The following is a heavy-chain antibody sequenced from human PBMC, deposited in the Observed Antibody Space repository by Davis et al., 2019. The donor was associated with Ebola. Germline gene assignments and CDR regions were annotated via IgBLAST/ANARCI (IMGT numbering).Heavy chain of an antibody. V-gene: IGHV3-21*01. J-gene: IGHJ6*04. Sequence: GESLKISCAASGFTFSSYSMNWVRQAPGNWLEWVSSISSSSSYIYYADSVKGRFTISRDNAKNSLYLQMNSLRAEDTAVYYCAGPITGTTGYYYGMDVWGKGTTVTVSS. CDR1: GFTFSSYS. CDR3: AGPITGTTGYYYGMDV. D-gene: IGHD1-7*01. CDR2: ISSSSSYI.